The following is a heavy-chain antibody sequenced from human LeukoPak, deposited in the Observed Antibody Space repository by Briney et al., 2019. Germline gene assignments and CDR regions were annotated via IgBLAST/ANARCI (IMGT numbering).Heavy chain of an antibody. J-gene: IGHJ4*02. CDR3: ARDFDEIGDYDILTGYTN. CDR1: GFTFSSGW. CDR2: ISSSSSYI. D-gene: IGHD3-9*01. Sequence: AGGSLRLSCAASGFTFSSGWLGWVRQAPGKGLEWVSSISSSSSYIYYADSVKGRFTISRDNAKNSLYLQMNSLRAEDTAVYYCARDFDEIGDYDILTGYTNWGQGTLVTVSS. V-gene: IGHV3-21*01.